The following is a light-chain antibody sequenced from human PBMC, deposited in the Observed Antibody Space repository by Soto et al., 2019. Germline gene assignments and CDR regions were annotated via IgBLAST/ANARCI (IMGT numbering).Light chain of an antibody. CDR2: DVC. CDR1: SSDVGGYNY. V-gene: IGLV2-14*03. CDR3: SSYIPNNSTYV. Sequence: QSALTQPASVPGSPGQSITISCTGTSSDVGGYNYVSWYQHHPGKAPNRMIHDVCNRPSRVSNRFSGSKSGNTASLTISGLQAEDEADFYCSSYIPNNSTYVFGTGTKLTVL. J-gene: IGLJ1*01.